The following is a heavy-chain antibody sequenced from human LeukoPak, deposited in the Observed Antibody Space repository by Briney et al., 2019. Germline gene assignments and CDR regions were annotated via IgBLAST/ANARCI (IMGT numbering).Heavy chain of an antibody. D-gene: IGHD1-7*01. CDR2: INPNSGGT. V-gene: IGHV1-2*02. CDR3: AIGILFSRSWNYGY. Sequence: ASVKVSCKASGYTFTGYYMHWVRQAPGQGREWMGWINPNSGGTNYAQKFQGRVTMTRDTSISTAYMELSRLRSDDTAVYYCAIGILFSRSWNYGYWGQGTLVTVSS. CDR1: GYTFTGYY. J-gene: IGHJ4*02.